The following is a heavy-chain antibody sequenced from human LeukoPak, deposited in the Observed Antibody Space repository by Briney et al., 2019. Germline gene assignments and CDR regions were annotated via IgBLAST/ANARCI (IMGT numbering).Heavy chain of an antibody. CDR2: IYYSGST. CDR3: ARTDPRDYYYYYMDV. CDR1: GVSISSYY. J-gene: IGHJ6*03. Sequence: SETLSLTCTVSGVSISSYYWSWIRQPPGKGLEWIGYIYYSGSTNYNPSLKSRVTILVDTPKNQFSLKLSSVAAADTAVYYCARTDPRDYYYYYMDVWGKGTTVTVSS. V-gene: IGHV4-59*01.